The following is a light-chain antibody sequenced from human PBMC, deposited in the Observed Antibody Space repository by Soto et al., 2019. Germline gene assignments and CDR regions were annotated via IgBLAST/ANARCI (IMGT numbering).Light chain of an antibody. CDR2: RNN. CDR3: AAWDDSLNWV. Sequence: QLVPPQPPSASGTPGQRVTISCSGSSSNIGSNYVYWYQQLPGTAPKLLIYRNNQRPSGVPDRVSGSKSGTSASLASSGLRPEDEADYYCAAWDDSLNWVFGGGTKVTVL. V-gene: IGLV1-47*01. J-gene: IGLJ3*02. CDR1: SSNIGSNY.